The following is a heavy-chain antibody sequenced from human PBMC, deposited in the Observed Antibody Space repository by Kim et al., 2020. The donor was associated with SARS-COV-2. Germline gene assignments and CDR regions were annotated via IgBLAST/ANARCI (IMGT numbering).Heavy chain of an antibody. D-gene: IGHD4-17*01. CDR3: ARDLGLDDYGDYEVLAFDI. V-gene: IGHV4-59*01. Sequence: SRVTISVDTSKNQFSLKLSSVTAADTAVYYCARDLGLDDYGDYEVLAFDIWGQGTMVTVSS. J-gene: IGHJ3*02.